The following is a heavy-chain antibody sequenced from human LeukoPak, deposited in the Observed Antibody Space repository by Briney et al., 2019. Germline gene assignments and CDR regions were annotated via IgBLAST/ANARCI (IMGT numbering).Heavy chain of an antibody. CDR3: AKENYRGYSYGSGDY. J-gene: IGHJ4*02. V-gene: IGHV3-30*18. CDR1: GFTFSSYG. D-gene: IGHD5-18*01. Sequence: GGSLRLSCAASGFTFSSYGMHWVRQAPGKGLEWAAVISYDGSNKYYADSVKGRFTISRDNSKSTLYLQMNTLRVEDTAVYYCAKENYRGYSYGSGDYWGQGTLVTVSS. CDR2: ISYDGSNK.